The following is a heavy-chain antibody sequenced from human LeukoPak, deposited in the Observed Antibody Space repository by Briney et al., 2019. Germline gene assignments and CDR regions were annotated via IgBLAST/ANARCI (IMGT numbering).Heavy chain of an antibody. V-gene: IGHV1-2*02. J-gene: IGHJ6*03. CDR3: ARGAYYYYYYMDV. CDR2: INPNSGGT. CDR1: GYTFTGYY. D-gene: IGHD3-10*01. Sequence: AAVKVSCKASGYTFTGYYMHWVRQAPGQGLEWMGWINPNSGGTNYAQKFQGRVTMTRDTSISTAYMELSRLRSDDTAVYYCARGAYYYYYYMDVWGKGTTVTVSS.